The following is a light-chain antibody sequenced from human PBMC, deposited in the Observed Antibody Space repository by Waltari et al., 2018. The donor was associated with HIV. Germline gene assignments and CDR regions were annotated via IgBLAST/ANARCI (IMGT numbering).Light chain of an antibody. J-gene: IGKJ4*01. CDR2: DAS. Sequence: DIQMTQSPSSLSASVGDRVTITCQASQDISNYLNWYQQKPGKAPKFLSYDASNLETGVPSRFSGSGSGTDFTCTISSLQPEDIATYYCQQYDNLPLTFGGGTKVEIK. CDR1: QDISNY. V-gene: IGKV1-33*01. CDR3: QQYDNLPLT.